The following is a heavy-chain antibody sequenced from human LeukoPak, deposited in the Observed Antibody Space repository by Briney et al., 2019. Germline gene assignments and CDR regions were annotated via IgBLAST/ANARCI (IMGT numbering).Heavy chain of an antibody. D-gene: IGHD6-19*01. CDR1: GFTFSSYG. CDR3: AGGDRNGWYFYY. CDR2: IWYDGSNK. V-gene: IGHV3-33*01. J-gene: IGHJ4*02. Sequence: GGSLRLSCAASGFTFSSYGMHWVRQAPGKGLEWVAVIWYDGSNKYYADSVKGRFTISRDNSKNTLYLQMNSLRAEDTALYLCAGGDRNGWYFYYWGQGTLVTVSS.